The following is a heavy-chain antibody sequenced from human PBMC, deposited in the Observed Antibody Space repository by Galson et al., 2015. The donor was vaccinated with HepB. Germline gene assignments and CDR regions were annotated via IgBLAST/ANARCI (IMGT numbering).Heavy chain of an antibody. J-gene: IGHJ4*02. Sequence: SLRLSCAASGFKFDDYAMHWVRQAPGKGLEWVSDISWNSGDVGYADSVKGRFTISRDNAKNSLYLQMNSLRVEDTALYYCAKGPNYGGIYYFDYWGQGTLVTVSS. CDR1: GFKFDDYA. CDR3: AKGPNYGGIYYFDY. D-gene: IGHD4-23*01. CDR2: ISWNSGDV. V-gene: IGHV3-9*01.